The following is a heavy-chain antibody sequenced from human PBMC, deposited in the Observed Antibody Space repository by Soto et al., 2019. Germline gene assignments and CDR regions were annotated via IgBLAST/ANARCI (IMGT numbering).Heavy chain of an antibody. V-gene: IGHV2-5*02. D-gene: IGHD2-21*02. CDR3: AHSRCGGDCLQSYSSHYYYGMDV. Sequence: QITLKESGPTLVKPTQTLTLTCTFSGFSLNTVGLGVGWIRQPPGKALEWLALIYWDDDKRYSPSLKSRLTITKDTSTNQVVLTMTNMDPVDTATYYCAHSRCGGDCLQSYSSHYYYGMDVWGQGTTVTVSS. J-gene: IGHJ6*02. CDR1: GFSLNTVGLG. CDR2: IYWDDDK.